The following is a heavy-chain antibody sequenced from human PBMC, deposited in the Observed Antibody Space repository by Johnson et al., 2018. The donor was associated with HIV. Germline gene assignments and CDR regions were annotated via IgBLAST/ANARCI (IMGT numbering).Heavy chain of an antibody. D-gene: IGHD4-17*01. Sequence: QVHLVESGGGVVQPGRSLRLSCAASGFTFRSYGMHWVRQAPGKGLEWVAVISYDGSNKYYADSVKGRFTISRDNSKNTLYLQMNSLRAEDTAVYYCARGRKTVTTVRPSAFDIWGQGTMVTVSS. CDR2: ISYDGSNK. CDR1: GFTFRSYG. V-gene: IGHV3-30*03. J-gene: IGHJ3*02. CDR3: ARGRKTVTTVRPSAFDI.